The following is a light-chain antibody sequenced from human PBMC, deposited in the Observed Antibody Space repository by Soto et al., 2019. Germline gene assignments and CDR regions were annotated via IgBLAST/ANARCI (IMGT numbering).Light chain of an antibody. CDR2: DVS. CDR1: STDVGGYNY. V-gene: IGLV2-11*01. J-gene: IGLJ1*01. CDR3: CSYAGRDTLNV. Sequence: QSALTQPRSVSGSPGQSVTISCTGTSTDVGGYNYVSWYQQHPGKVPKLILYDVSKRPSGVPDRFSGSKSGNTASLTISGLQAEDEADYCCCSYAGRDTLNVFGSGTKLTVL.